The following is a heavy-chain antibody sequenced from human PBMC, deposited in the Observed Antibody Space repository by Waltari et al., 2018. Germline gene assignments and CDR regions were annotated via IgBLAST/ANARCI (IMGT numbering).Heavy chain of an antibody. V-gene: IGHV3-30*02. J-gene: IGHJ4*02. Sequence: QVQRVESGGGVGRPGGCLRPTGAASGATVRSSGMICGRQATGKGLGWVAFIRYYGSNKYYADPVKGRLTISRDNSKNTLYLQMNSLSAEDAAVYYCAKYLSGVEMATGTGGYWGQATLVTVSS. D-gene: IGHD5-12*01. CDR3: AKYLSGVEMATGTGGY. CDR1: GATVRSSG. CDR2: IRYYGSNK.